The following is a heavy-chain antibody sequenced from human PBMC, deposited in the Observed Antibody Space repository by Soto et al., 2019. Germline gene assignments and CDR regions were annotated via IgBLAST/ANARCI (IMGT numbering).Heavy chain of an antibody. J-gene: IGHJ5*02. Sequence: GASVKVSCKASGYTFTSYGISWVRQAPGQGLEWMGWISAYNGNTNYAQKLQGRVTMTTDTSTSTAYMELRSLRSDDTAVYYCARAPRGYCSSTSCWRFAPWGQGTLVTVSS. CDR1: GYTFTSYG. V-gene: IGHV1-18*01. CDR3: ARAPRGYCSSTSCWRFAP. CDR2: ISAYNGNT. D-gene: IGHD2-2*01.